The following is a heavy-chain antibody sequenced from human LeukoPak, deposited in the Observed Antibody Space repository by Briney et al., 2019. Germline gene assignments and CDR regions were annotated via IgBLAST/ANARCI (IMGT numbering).Heavy chain of an antibody. CDR1: GGTLSSYA. CDR3: ARGPLRDIVVVPAAIKYFDY. J-gene: IGHJ4*02. V-gene: IGHV1-69*13. D-gene: IGHD2-2*02. CDR2: IIPIFGTA. Sequence: ASVKVSCKASGGTLSSYAISWVRQAPGQGLEWMGGIIPIFGTANYAQKFQGRVTITADESTSTAYMELSSLRSEDTAVYYCARGPLRDIVVVPAAIKYFDYWGQGTLVTVSS.